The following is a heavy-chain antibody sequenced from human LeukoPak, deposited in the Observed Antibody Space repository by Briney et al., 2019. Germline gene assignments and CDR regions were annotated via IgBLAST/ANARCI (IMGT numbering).Heavy chain of an antibody. CDR1: GYTFIGYF. D-gene: IGHD3-22*01. Sequence: ASVRVSCKASGYTFIGYFLHWVRQAPGQGFEWMGWINPNRGATTYAQGFRGRVTMTRDTSINTAYMELSSLRSDDTAVYFCARVLASRHFHDSNPPAFDHWGQGTLVTVSS. CDR3: ARVLASRHFHDSNPPAFDH. V-gene: IGHV1-2*02. J-gene: IGHJ4*02. CDR2: INPNRGAT.